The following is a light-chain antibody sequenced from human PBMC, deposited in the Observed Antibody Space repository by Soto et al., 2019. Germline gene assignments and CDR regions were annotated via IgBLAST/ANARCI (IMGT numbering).Light chain of an antibody. J-gene: IGLJ7*01. CDR3: VLYLGNGICV. CDR1: SGSVSTSNY. V-gene: IGLV8-61*01. Sequence: QTVVTQEPSFSVSPGGTVTLTCGLSSGSVSTSNYPSWYQQTPGQAPRSLIYSTNTRSSGVPDRFSGSILGNRAALTITGAQADDESDFYCVLYLGNGICVFGGGTQLTVL. CDR2: STN.